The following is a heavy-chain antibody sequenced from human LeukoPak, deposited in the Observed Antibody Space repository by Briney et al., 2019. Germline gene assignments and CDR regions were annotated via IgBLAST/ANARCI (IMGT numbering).Heavy chain of an antibody. J-gene: IGHJ5*02. CDR2: IYTSGST. CDR1: GGSFSGYY. D-gene: IGHD3-10*01. V-gene: IGHV4-4*07. CDR3: AREPGVEAWFDP. Sequence: SETLSLTCAVYGGSFSGYYWSWLRQPAGKGLEWIGRIYTSGSTNYNPSLKSRVTMSVDTSKNQFSLKLSSVTAADTAVYYCAREPGVEAWFDPWGQGTLVTVSS.